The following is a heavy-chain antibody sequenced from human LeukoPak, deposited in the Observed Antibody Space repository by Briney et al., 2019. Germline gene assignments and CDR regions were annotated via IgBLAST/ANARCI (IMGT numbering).Heavy chain of an antibody. CDR3: AKKIRPNVGPFHY. Sequence: GGSLRLSCAGSGFTFRDSAMSWVRQAPGRGLEWVSGISGSGEKTYYADSVKGRFTISRDNSRNTLRLQMNSLRDEDTAVYYCAKKIRPNVGPFHYWGQGTLASVSS. CDR1: GFTFRDSA. J-gene: IGHJ4*02. CDR2: ISGSGEKT. D-gene: IGHD1-26*01. V-gene: IGHV3-23*01.